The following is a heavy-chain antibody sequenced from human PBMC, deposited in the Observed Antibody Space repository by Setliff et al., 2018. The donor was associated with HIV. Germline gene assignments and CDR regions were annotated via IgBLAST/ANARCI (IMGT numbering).Heavy chain of an antibody. CDR2: INGGNGNT. V-gene: IGHV1-3*01. CDR1: EYNFTKYS. D-gene: IGHD2-2*01. J-gene: IGHJ3*01. CDR3: ARERRGCTSNSCYVDAFDL. Sequence: ASVKVSCKASEYNFTKYSMHWVSQAPGQSLEWMGWINGGNGNTKYAQKFLARVTFTRDTYASTAYMELSSLRSEDTAVYYCARERRGCTSNSCYVDAFDLWGQETMVTVSS.